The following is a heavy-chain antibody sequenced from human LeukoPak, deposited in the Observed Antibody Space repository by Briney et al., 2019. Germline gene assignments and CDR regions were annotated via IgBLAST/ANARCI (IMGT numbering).Heavy chain of an antibody. J-gene: IGHJ5*02. D-gene: IGHD6-13*01. CDR1: GYTFTSYG. Sequence: ASVKVSCKASGYTFTSYGISWVRQAPGQGLEWMGWISAYNGNTNYAQKLQGRATMTTDTSTSTAYMELRSLRSDDTAVYYCARLGIAAAGTWYNWFDPWGQGTLVTVSS. V-gene: IGHV1-18*01. CDR2: ISAYNGNT. CDR3: ARLGIAAAGTWYNWFDP.